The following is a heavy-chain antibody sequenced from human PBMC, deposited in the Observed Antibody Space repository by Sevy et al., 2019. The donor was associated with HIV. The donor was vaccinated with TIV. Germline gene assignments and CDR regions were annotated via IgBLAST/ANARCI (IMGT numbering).Heavy chain of an antibody. Sequence: ASVKVSCKASGGTFSSYAISWVRQAPGQGLEWMGGIIPIFGTANYAQKFQGRVTITADESTSTAYMELSSLRSEDTAVYYCARLPYYEKIYYYGMDVWGQGTTVTVSS. CDR2: IIPIFGTA. CDR1: GGTFSSYA. D-gene: IGHD3-22*01. V-gene: IGHV1-69*13. J-gene: IGHJ6*02. CDR3: ARLPYYEKIYYYGMDV.